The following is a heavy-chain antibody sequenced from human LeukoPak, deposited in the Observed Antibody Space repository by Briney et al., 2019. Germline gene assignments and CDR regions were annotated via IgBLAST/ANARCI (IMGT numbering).Heavy chain of an antibody. D-gene: IGHD3-10*01. CDR1: GGSISSYY. CDR3: ASDGGQGY. J-gene: IGHJ4*02. Sequence: SETLSLTCTVSGGSISSYYWSWIRQPPGKGLEWIGYISYNGTTNYNPSLKSRFTISLDTSKKQFSLKLSSVTAADTAVYYCASDGGQGYWGQGTLVTVSS. CDR2: ISYNGTT. V-gene: IGHV4-59*08.